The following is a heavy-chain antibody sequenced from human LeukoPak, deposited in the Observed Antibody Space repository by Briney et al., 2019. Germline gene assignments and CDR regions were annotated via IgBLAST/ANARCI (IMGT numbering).Heavy chain of an antibody. V-gene: IGHV4-4*07. CDR2: IYTSGST. CDR3: ARATRVVVTSGAYFDY. D-gene: IGHD2-15*01. Sequence: SETLSLTCTVSGGSISSYYWSWIRQPAGKGLEWIGRIYTSGSTNYNPSLKSRVTMSADTSKNQFSLKLSSVTAADTAVYYCARATRVVVTSGAYFDYWGQGTLVTVSS. J-gene: IGHJ4*02. CDR1: GGSISSYY.